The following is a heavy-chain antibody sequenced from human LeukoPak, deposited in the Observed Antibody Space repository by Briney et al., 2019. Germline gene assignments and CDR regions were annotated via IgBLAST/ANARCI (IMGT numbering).Heavy chain of an antibody. Sequence: GGSLRLSCAASGFTFSNFEMNWVRQAPGKGLEWVSYISSSGSTISYAGSVKGRFTISRDNAKNSLYLQMKSLRAEDTAVYYCTRAPPYNWNFDYWGQGTLVTVSS. CDR2: ISSSGSTI. CDR1: GFTFSNFE. V-gene: IGHV3-48*03. CDR3: TRAPPYNWNFDY. J-gene: IGHJ4*02. D-gene: IGHD1-20*01.